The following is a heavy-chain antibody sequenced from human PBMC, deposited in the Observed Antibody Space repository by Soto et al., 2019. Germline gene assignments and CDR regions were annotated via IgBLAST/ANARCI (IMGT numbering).Heavy chain of an antibody. V-gene: IGHV3-30*18. CDR3: AKDLAAAGPDAFYYYYYGMDV. CDR1: AFTFSSYG. J-gene: IGHJ6*02. CDR2: ISYDGSNK. D-gene: IGHD6-13*01. Sequence: HPGGSLSLSCAASAFTFSSYGMHWVRQAPSKGLAWVTVISYDGSNKYYADSVKGRFTISRDNSKNTLYLQMNSLRAEDTAVYYCAKDLAAAGPDAFYYYYYGMDVWGQGTTVTVSS.